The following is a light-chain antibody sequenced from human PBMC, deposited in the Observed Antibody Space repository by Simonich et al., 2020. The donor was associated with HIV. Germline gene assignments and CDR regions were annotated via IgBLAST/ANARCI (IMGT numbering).Light chain of an antibody. J-gene: IGKJ2*01. CDR1: QSVSSN. Sequence: EIVMTQSPATLSVSPGERATLSCRASQSVSSNLAWYQQKPGQAPRLLIHGASTRATGIPARFSGSGSGTEFTLTISSLQSEDFAVYYCQQYYSTPYTFGQGTKLEIK. CDR2: GAS. V-gene: IGKV3-15*01. CDR3: QQYYSTPYT.